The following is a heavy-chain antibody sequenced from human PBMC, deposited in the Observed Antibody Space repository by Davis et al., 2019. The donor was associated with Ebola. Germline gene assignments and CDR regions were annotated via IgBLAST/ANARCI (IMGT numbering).Heavy chain of an antibody. V-gene: IGHV1-18*04. D-gene: IGHD1-26*01. Sequence: ASVKVSCKASGYTFTSYGISWVRQAPGQGLEGMGWISAYNGNTAYAQKLQGRVTMNTDTSTGTAYMELRSLRSDDTAVYFCARTSIVGTTTTASDIWGQGTMVTVSS. CDR3: ARTSIVGTTTTASDI. CDR1: GYTFTSYG. CDR2: ISAYNGNT. J-gene: IGHJ3*02.